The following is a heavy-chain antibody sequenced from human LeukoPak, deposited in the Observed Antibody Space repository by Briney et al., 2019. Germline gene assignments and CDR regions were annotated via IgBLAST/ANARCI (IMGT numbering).Heavy chain of an antibody. CDR2: IYYSGST. D-gene: IGHD2-15*01. J-gene: IGHJ4*02. CDR3: ARYCSGGSCYGGGLDY. CDR1: GGSISSSSYY. V-gene: IGHV4-39*07. Sequence: SETLSLTCTVSGGSISSSSYYWGWIRQPPGKGLEWIGSIYYSGSTYYNPSLKSRVTISVDTSKNQFSLKLSSVTAADTAVYYCARYCSGGSCYGGGLDYWGQGTLVTVSS.